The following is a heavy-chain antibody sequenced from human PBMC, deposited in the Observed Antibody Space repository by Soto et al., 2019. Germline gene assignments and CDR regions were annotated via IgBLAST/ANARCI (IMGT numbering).Heavy chain of an antibody. J-gene: IGHJ6*02. Sequence: ASVKVSCKASGYTFTTFDINRVRQATGQGLEWVGWMNPNSGNTGYAQKFQGRVTMTRNTSISTAYMELGSLRSEDTAVYFCARDHCNTTNCYTSIYYYGMDVWGQGTTVTVSS. CDR2: MNPNSGNT. CDR1: GYTFTTFD. CDR3: ARDHCNTTNCYTSIYYYGMDV. V-gene: IGHV1-8*01. D-gene: IGHD2-2*02.